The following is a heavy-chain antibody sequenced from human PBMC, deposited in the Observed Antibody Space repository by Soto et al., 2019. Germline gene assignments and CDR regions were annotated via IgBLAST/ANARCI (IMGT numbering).Heavy chain of an antibody. CDR3: ARGLWSFDY. CDR1: GFTFSSYG. J-gene: IGHJ4*02. CDR2: ISYDGSNK. D-gene: IGHD3-10*01. Sequence: GGSLRLSCAASGFTFSSYGMHWVRQAPGKGLEWVAVISYDGSNKYYADSVKGRFTISRDNSKNTLYLQMNSLRAEDTAVYYCARGLWSFDYWGQGTLVTVSS. V-gene: IGHV3-30*03.